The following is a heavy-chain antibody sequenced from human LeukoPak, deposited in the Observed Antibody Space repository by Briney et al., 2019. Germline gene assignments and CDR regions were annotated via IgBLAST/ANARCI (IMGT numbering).Heavy chain of an antibody. CDR3: ATTYYDFWSGYYMMAY. D-gene: IGHD3-3*01. J-gene: IGHJ4*02. CDR1: GFTFSSYS. CDR2: ISSSSSTI. Sequence: GGSLRLSCAASGFTFSSYSMNWVRQAPGKGLEWVSYISSSSSTIYYADSVKGRFTISRDNAKNSLYLQMNSLRDEATAVYYCATTYYDFWSGYYMMAYWGQGTLVTVSS. V-gene: IGHV3-48*02.